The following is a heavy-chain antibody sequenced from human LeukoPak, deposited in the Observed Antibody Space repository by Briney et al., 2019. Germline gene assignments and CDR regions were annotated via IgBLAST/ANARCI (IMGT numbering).Heavy chain of an antibody. D-gene: IGHD3-10*01. J-gene: IGHJ5*01. CDR2: INHRGST. CDR1: GGSFSGYY. CDR3: ARRPRGVIIKTWFDS. Sequence: SETLSLTCAVYGGSFSGYYWSWIRQPPGKGLEWIGEINHRGSTNYNPSLKSRVTISVDTSKNQFSLKLSSVTAADTAVYYCARRPRGVIIKTWFDSWGQGTLVTVSS. V-gene: IGHV4-34*01.